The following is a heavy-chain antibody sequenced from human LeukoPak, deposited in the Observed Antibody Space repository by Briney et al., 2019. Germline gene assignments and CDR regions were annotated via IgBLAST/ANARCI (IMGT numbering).Heavy chain of an antibody. CDR3: ARTISGWYSDAFDI. V-gene: IGHV4-61*02. CDR1: GGSISSGSYY. CDR2: IYTSGST. J-gene: IGHJ3*02. Sequence: SQTLSLTCTVSGGSISSGSYYWSWIRQPAGKGLEWIGRIYTSGSTNYNPSLKGRVTISVDTSKNQFSLKLSSVTAADTAVYYCARTISGWYSDAFDIWGQGTMVTVSS. D-gene: IGHD6-13*01.